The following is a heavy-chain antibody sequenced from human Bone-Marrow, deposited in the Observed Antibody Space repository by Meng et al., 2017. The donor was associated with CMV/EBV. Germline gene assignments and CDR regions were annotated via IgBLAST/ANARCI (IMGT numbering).Heavy chain of an antibody. J-gene: IGHJ6*02. D-gene: IGHD1-26*01. CDR2: ISAYNGNT. CDR1: GYTFTSYG. CDR3: ATDPIVGATQGYYGMDV. V-gene: IGHV1-18*01. Sequence: ASVKVSCKASGYTFTSYGISWVRQAPGQGLEWMGWISAYNGNTNYAQKLQGRVTMTTDTSTSTAYMELRSLRSDDTAVYYCATDPIVGATQGYYGMDVWGQGTTVTGSS.